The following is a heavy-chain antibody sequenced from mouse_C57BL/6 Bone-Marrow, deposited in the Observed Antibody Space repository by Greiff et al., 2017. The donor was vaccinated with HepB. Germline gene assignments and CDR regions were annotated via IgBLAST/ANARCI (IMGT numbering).Heavy chain of an antibody. CDR2: IDPSDSYT. J-gene: IGHJ3*01. V-gene: IGHV1-50*01. CDR1: GYTFTSYW. D-gene: IGHD1-1*01. Sequence: QVQLQQPGAELVKPGASVKLSCKASGYTFTSYWMQWVKQRPGQGLEWIGEIDPSDSYTNYNQKFKGKATLTVDTSSSTAYMQLSSLTSEDSAVYYCARSPYITTVPYWGQGTLVTVSA. CDR3: ARSPYITTVPY.